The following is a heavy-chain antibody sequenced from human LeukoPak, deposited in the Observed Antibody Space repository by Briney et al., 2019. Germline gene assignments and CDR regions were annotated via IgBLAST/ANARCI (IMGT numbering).Heavy chain of an antibody. V-gene: IGHV1-2*02. Sequence: GASVKVSCKASGYTFTGYYMHWVRQAPGQGLEWMGWINPNSGGTNYAQKFQGRVTMTRDTSISTAYMELSRLRSDDTAVYYCARDSARLVLEWLFYYWGQGTLVTVSS. D-gene: IGHD3-3*01. CDR2: INPNSGGT. CDR1: GYTFTGYY. J-gene: IGHJ4*02. CDR3: ARDSARLVLEWLFYY.